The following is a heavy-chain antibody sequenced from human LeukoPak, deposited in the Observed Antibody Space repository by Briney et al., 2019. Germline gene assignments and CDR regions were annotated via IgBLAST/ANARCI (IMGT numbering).Heavy chain of an antibody. CDR3: AKDNQYSAD. D-gene: IGHD2-21*01. V-gene: IGHV3-48*02. J-gene: IGHJ4*02. CDR2: ISTSSNTI. Sequence: GGSLRLSCAASGFTFGVYGMNWVRQAPGKGLDWVSWISTSSNTIYYADSVKGRFTISRDNAKNSLYLQMNSLRDEDTAVYYCAKDNQYSADWGQGTLVTVSS. CDR1: GFTFGVYG.